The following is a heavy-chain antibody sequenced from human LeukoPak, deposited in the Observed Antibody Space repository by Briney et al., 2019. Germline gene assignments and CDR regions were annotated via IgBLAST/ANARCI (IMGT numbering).Heavy chain of an antibody. CDR2: IKEDGSVQ. CDR1: GFTFTSSW. D-gene: IGHD3-10*01. CDR3: ARQPGLGYAFDI. Sequence: GGSLRLSCVVSGFTFTSSWMTWVRQAPGKGLEWVANIKEDGSVQHYVDSVKGRFTISRDNAKNSLYLQMNSLRAEDTALYYCARQPGLGYAFDIWGRGTMLTVSS. J-gene: IGHJ3*02. V-gene: IGHV3-7*01.